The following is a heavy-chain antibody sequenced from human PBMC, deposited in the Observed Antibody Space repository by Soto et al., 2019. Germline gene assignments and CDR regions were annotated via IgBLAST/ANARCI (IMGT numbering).Heavy chain of an antibody. Sequence: ASVKVSCKASGYTFTGYYMHWVRQAPGQGLEWMGWINPNSGGTNYAQKFQGWVTMTRDTSISTAYMELSRLRSDDTAVYYCARDYCSGGSCYLYYFDYWGQGTLVTV. CDR1: GYTFTGYY. CDR3: ARDYCSGGSCYLYYFDY. J-gene: IGHJ4*02. CDR2: INPNSGGT. V-gene: IGHV1-2*04. D-gene: IGHD2-15*01.